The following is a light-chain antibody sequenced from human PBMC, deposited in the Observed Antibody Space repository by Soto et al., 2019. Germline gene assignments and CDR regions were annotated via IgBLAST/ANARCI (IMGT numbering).Light chain of an antibody. V-gene: IGLV1-51*01. CDR3: AAWDVSLVV. CDR1: NSNIGNNY. J-gene: IGLJ2*01. Sequence: QSVLTQPPSVSAAPGQKVTISCSGSNSNIGNNYVSWYQQLPGTAPKLLIYDNDVRPSGIPDRFSGSKSGTSATLDITGLQTGDEADYYCAAWDVSLVVFGGGTKLTVL. CDR2: DND.